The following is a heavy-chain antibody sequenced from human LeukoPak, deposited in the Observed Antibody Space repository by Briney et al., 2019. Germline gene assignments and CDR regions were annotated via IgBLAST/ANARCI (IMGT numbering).Heavy chain of an antibody. V-gene: IGHV4-61*02. CDR1: GGSISSSSYY. J-gene: IGHJ6*04. Sequence: TSETLSLTCTVSGGSISSSSYYWSWIRQPAGKGLEWIGRIYTSGSTNYNPSLKSRVTMSVDTSKNQFSLKLSSVTAADTAVYYCARDFVPGPLDVWGKGTTVTVSS. CDR3: ARDFVPGPLDV. D-gene: IGHD2-8*01. CDR2: IYTSGST.